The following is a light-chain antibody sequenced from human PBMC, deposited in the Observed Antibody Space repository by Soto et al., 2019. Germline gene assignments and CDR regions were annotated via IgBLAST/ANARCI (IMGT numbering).Light chain of an antibody. J-gene: IGKJ1*01. CDR2: MAS. V-gene: IGKV1-5*01. CDR3: QEYNTYWM. Sequence: DIHMTQSPSTVCAPVGDRVTITCRASQTINKWLAWYQQKPGKAPRLLIYMASTLESGVPSRFSGSGSGTEFTLTISSLQPDDFATYYCQEYNTYWMFGQGTKVDIK. CDR1: QTINKW.